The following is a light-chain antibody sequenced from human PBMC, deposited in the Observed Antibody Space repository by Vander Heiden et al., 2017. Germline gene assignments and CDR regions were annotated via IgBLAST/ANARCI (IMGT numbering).Light chain of an antibody. J-gene: IGKJ2*01. Sequence: EVVMTQPPYTLSVFPGERATLSCRASQSVSGNLAWYQHKPGQAPTLLIYGASTRDTGIPARFSGSGTGTDFTLTIGGLQSEDFAVYYCLQYKSWPHTFGLGTKVEI. V-gene: IGKV3D-15*01. CDR3: LQYKSWPHT. CDR2: GAS. CDR1: QSVSGN.